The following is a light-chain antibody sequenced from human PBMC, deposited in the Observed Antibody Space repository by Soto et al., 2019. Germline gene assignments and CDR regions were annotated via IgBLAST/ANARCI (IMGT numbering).Light chain of an antibody. V-gene: IGKV1-5*01. J-gene: IGKJ1*01. CDR3: QQYNGPRT. CDR2: DAS. CDR1: QSISSW. Sequence: DIQMTQSPSTLSASVGDRVTITCRASQSISSWLAWYQQKPGKAPKLLIYDASSLESGVPSRFSGGGSGTEFTLTISSLQPDDFATYYCQQYNGPRTFGQGTKVEIK.